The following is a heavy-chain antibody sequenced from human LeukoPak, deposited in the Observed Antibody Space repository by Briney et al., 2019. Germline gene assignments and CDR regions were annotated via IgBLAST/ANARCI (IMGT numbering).Heavy chain of an antibody. CDR1: GGTFSSYA. CDR2: IIPIFGTA. V-gene: IGHV1-69*13. J-gene: IGHJ6*03. CDR3: ARGALPLPARIFYSYGLRAHYYYYYMDV. D-gene: IGHD5-18*01. Sequence: GASVKVSCKASGGTFSSYAISWVRQAPGQGLEWMGGIIPIFGTANYAQKFQGRVTITADESTSTAYMELSSLRSEDTAVYYCARGALPLPARIFYSYGLRAHYYYYYMDVWGKGTTVTISS.